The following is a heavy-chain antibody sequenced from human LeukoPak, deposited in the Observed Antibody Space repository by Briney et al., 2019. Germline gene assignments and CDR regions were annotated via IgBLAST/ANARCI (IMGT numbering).Heavy chain of an antibody. V-gene: IGHV3-23*01. D-gene: IGHD3-10*01. CDR2: ISGSGGST. CDR3: AKVLWFGDTRDY. CDR1: GFTVSSNY. J-gene: IGHJ4*02. Sequence: GSLRLSCAASGFTVSSNYMSWVRQAPGKGLEWVSAISGSGGSTYYADSVKGRFTISRDNSKNTLYLQMNSLRAEDTAVYYCAKVLWFGDTRDYWGQGTLVTVSS.